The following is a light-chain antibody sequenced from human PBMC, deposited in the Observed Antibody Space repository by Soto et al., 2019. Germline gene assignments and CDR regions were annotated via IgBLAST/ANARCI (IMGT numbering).Light chain of an antibody. CDR3: QQRSNWPPT. CDR2: DAS. Sequence: EIVLTQSPATLSLSPGERATLSCRASQSVSSSLAWYQQKPGQAPRLLMYDASNRATGIPARLSGSGAGTDFTLTISSLEPEDFAVHYCQQRSNWPPTFGQGTKVEIK. CDR1: QSVSSS. J-gene: IGKJ1*01. V-gene: IGKV3-11*01.